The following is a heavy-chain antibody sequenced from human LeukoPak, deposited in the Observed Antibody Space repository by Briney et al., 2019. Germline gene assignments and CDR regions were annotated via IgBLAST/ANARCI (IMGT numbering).Heavy chain of an antibody. CDR3: ARGSHYDILTGPPHYYYYYMDV. V-gene: IGHV1-69*05. CDR2: IIPIFGTA. J-gene: IGHJ6*03. Sequence: ASVKVSCKASGGTFSSYAISWVRQAPGQGLEWMGGIIPIFGTANYAQKFQGRVTITTDESTSTAYMELSSLRSEDTAVYYCARGSHYDILTGPPHYYYYYMDVWGKGTTVTVSS. D-gene: IGHD3-9*01. CDR1: GGTFSSYA.